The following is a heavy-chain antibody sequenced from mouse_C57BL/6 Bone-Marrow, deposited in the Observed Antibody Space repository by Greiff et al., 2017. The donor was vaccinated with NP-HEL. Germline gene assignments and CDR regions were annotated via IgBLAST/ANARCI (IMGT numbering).Heavy chain of an antibody. D-gene: IGHD1-1*01. Sequence: LEESGPELVKPGASVKISCKASGYAFSSSWMNWVKQRPGKGLEWIGRIYPGDGDTNYNGKFKGKATLTADKSSSTAYMQLSSLTSEDSAVYFCARWIYYYGSSYGNWYFDVWGTGTTVTVSS. CDR3: ARWIYYYGSSYGNWYFDV. V-gene: IGHV1-82*01. CDR1: GYAFSSSW. CDR2: IYPGDGDT. J-gene: IGHJ1*03.